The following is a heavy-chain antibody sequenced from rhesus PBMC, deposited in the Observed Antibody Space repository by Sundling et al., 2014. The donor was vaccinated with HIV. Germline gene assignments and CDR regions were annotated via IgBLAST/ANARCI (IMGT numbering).Heavy chain of an antibody. CDR3: VRDCTSNNCYVSALDS. Sequence: QVQLVQSGAEVKKPGSSVKVSCKTSGYTFTDYYIHWVRQAPRQGLEWMGWINPYNGNAKYSQKFQGRVTMTRDTSTSTAYMELSSLRSEDTAVYYCVRDCTSNNCYVSALDSWGQGVVVTVSS. J-gene: IGHJ6*01. D-gene: IGHD2-2*01. V-gene: IGHV1S2*01. CDR2: INPYNGNA. CDR1: GYTFTDYY.